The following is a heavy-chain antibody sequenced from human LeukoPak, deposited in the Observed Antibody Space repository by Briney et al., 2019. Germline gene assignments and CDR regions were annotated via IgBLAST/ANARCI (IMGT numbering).Heavy chain of an antibody. D-gene: IGHD3-22*01. CDR3: ARHSSGNLQPFDS. Sequence: GGSLRLSCAASGFTFSSYSMNWVRQAPGKGLEWVSGISGSGSNTHYADSVKGRFTISRDNSKNTLYLQMNSLGAEDTGVYYCARHSSGNLQPFDSWGQGTLVSVSS. J-gene: IGHJ4*02. V-gene: IGHV3-23*01. CDR1: GFTFSSYS. CDR2: ISGSGSNT.